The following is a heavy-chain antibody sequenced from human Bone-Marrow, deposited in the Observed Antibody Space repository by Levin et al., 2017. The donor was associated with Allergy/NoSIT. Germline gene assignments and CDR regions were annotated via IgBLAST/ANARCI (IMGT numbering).Heavy chain of an antibody. J-gene: IGHJ3*01. Sequence: LSLTCAASGFTFSSYAMTWVRQAPGKGLEWVSAISGSGDTTFYADSVTGRFTISRDNSKNTLSLQMNSLRAEDTALYYCAKGRYYDILTGYNFWGQGTMVTVSS. D-gene: IGHD3-9*01. CDR2: ISGSGDTT. CDR3: AKGRYYDILTGYNF. V-gene: IGHV3-23*01. CDR1: GFTFSSYA.